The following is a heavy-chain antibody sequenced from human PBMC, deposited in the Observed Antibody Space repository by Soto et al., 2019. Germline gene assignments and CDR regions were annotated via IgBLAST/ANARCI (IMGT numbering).Heavy chain of an antibody. V-gene: IGHV4-34*01. D-gene: IGHD6-13*01. Sequence: SETLSLTCAVYGGSFSGYHWSWIRQPPGKGLEWIGEINHSGSTNYNPSLKSRVTISVDTSKNQFSLKLSSVTAADTAVYYCARGLEAAAGTGAWFDPWGQGTLVTVSS. CDR3: ARGLEAAAGTGAWFDP. J-gene: IGHJ5*02. CDR1: GGSFSGYH. CDR2: INHSGST.